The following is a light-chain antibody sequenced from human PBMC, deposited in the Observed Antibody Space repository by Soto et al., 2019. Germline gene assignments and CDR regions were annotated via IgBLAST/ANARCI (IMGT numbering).Light chain of an antibody. CDR2: GAS. Sequence: EIVMTQSPVTLSVSPGERATLSCRASQSVSNNLAWYQQRPGQAPRLLIYGASSRATGIPDRFSGSGSGTDFTLTISRLEPEDFAVYYCQQYNNWPPCTFGQGTKVDI. CDR3: QQYNNWPPCT. CDR1: QSVSNN. V-gene: IGKV3D-15*01. J-gene: IGKJ1*01.